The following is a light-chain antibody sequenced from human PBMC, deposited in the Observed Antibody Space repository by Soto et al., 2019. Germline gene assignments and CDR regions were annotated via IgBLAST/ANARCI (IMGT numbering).Light chain of an antibody. V-gene: IGKV1-39*01. CDR2: ASY. Sequence: DIQMTQSPSSLSASVGDTVTITCRASQSISVHLNWYQQKPGKVPTLLIYASYNLQSGVPLRFSGSGSETDFALTISSLQPEDFATYYCQHSYITPYTFGQGTKLEIK. J-gene: IGKJ2*01. CDR1: QSISVH. CDR3: QHSYITPYT.